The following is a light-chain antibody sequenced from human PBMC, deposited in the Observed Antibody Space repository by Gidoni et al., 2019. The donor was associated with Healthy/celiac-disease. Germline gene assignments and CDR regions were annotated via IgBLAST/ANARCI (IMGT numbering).Light chain of an antibody. CDR1: QSISSW. Sequence: IQLTPSSSTLSASVGDRATITCRASQSISSWLAWYQQKPGKAPKLLIYDASRLESGVQSRFSGSGSGTEFTRTISSLQPDDFATYYCQQYNSYSVTCGQGTKLEIK. CDR2: DAS. CDR3: QQYNSYSVT. V-gene: IGKV1-5*01. J-gene: IGKJ2*01.